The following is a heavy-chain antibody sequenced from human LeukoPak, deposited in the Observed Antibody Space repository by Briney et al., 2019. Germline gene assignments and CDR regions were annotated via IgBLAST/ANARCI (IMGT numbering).Heavy chain of an antibody. CDR3: ATPPRGMLGYFDY. CDR2: IYCSGST. J-gene: IGHJ4*02. CDR1: GDSISSYY. D-gene: IGHD2-8*01. V-gene: IGHV4-59*12. Sequence: PSETLSLTCTVSGDSISSYYWSWIRQPPGKGLEWIGYIYCSGSTYYNPSLKSRVTISVDTSKNQFSLKLSSVTAADTAVYYCATPPRGMLGYFDYWGQGTLVTVSS.